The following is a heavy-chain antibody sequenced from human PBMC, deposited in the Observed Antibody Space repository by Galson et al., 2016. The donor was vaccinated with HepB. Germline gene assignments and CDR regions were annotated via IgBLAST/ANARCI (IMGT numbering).Heavy chain of an antibody. V-gene: IGHV1-3*01. CDR1: GYTSPAYT. J-gene: IGHJ4*02. D-gene: IGHD2-8*01. CDR3: ARQFPGVQWDF. Sequence: SVKVSCKASGYTSPAYTIHWVRQAPGQRLEWMAWFHPGDGATKYFPKFEGRATFSGDTSASTAYLELDSLRSEDTAVYYCARQFPGVQWDFWGQGSLVTVSS. CDR2: FHPGDGAT.